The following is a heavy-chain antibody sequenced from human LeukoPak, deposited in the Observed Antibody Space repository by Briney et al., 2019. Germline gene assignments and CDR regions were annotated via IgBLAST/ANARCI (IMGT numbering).Heavy chain of an antibody. CDR2: IKQDGSEK. CDR3: ARDRDSSDWYNEVFDY. Sequence: GESLRLSCVASGFTLSTYWMSWVRQAPGKGLEWVANIKQDGSEKYYVDSVKGRFTISRDNSKNTLYLQMNSLRAEDTAVYYCARDRDSSDWYNEVFDYWGQGTLVTVSP. CDR1: GFTLSTYW. J-gene: IGHJ4*02. V-gene: IGHV3-7*01. D-gene: IGHD6-19*01.